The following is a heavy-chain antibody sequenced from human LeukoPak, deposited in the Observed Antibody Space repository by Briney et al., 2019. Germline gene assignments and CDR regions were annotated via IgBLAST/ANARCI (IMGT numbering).Heavy chain of an antibody. D-gene: IGHD7-27*01. V-gene: IGHV3-30-3*01. Sequence: GGSLRLSCAASGFTFSSYAMHGVRQAPGKGLEWVAVISYDGSNKYYADSVKGRFTISRDNSKNTLYLQMNSLRAEDTAVYYCARVFLGSVDYWGQGILVTVSS. CDR1: GFTFSSYA. CDR3: ARVFLGSVDY. CDR2: ISYDGSNK. J-gene: IGHJ4*02.